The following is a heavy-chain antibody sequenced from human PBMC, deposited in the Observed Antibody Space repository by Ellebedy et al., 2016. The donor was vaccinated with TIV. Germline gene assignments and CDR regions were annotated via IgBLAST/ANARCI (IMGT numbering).Heavy chain of an antibody. V-gene: IGHV1-69*13. CDR1: GGTFSSYA. Sequence: SVKVSCXASGGTFSSYAISWVRQAPGQGLEWMGGIIPIFGTANYAQKFQGRVTITADESTSTAYMELSSLRSEDTAVYYCARVVAGITVNWFDPWGQGTLVTVSS. J-gene: IGHJ5*02. D-gene: IGHD6-19*01. CDR3: ARVVAGITVNWFDP. CDR2: IIPIFGTA.